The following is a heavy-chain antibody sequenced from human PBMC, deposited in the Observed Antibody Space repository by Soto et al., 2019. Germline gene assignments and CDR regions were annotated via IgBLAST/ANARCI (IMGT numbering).Heavy chain of an antibody. CDR1: GGSISSSSYY. V-gene: IGHV4-39*01. CDR2: IYYSGST. J-gene: IGHJ6*02. CDR3: ARQDCSGGSCYSDYYYGMDV. Sequence: KASETLSLTCTVSGGSISSSSYYWGWIRQPPGEGLEWIGSIYYSGSTYYNPSLKSRVTISVDTSKNQFSLKLSSVTAADTAVYYCARQDCSGGSCYSDYYYGMDVWGQGTTVTAP. D-gene: IGHD2-15*01.